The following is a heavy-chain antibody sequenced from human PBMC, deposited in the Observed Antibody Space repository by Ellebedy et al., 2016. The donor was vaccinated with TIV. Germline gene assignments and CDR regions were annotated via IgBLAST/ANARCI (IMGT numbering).Heavy chain of an antibody. CDR2: IYFTGTT. CDR3: AKETWTGDYYRYY. V-gene: IGHV4-38-2*02. CDR1: GDSISSGYS. Sequence: SETLSLTXTVSGDSISSGYSWGWIRQPPGKGLEWIGSIYFTGTTFYNPSLKSRVTISVDTSKNHFSLKLNSVTAADTGVYYCAKETWTGDYYRYYWGQGTLVTVTS. D-gene: IGHD2-21*02. J-gene: IGHJ4*02.